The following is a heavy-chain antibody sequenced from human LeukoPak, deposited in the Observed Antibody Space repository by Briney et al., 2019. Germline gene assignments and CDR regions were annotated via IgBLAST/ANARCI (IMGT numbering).Heavy chain of an antibody. J-gene: IGHJ5*02. D-gene: IGHD6-13*01. CDR1: GFTFSDYA. V-gene: IGHV3-33*01. CDR2: IWYDGSNK. CDR3: AREGKAAGTSGWIDP. Sequence: GRSLRLSCAASGFTFSDYAMHWVRQVPGKGPEWVAVIWYDGSNKYHADSVKGRFTISRDNSKNTLYLEMNSLKVEDTAVYYCAREGKAAGTSGWIDPWGQGTLVTVSS.